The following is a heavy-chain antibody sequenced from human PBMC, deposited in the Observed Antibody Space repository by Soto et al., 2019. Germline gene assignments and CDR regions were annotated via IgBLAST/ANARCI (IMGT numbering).Heavy chain of an antibody. J-gene: IGHJ6*02. CDR3: ARADDFWSGYYNYYYGMDV. Sequence: GGSLRLSCAASGFTFSSYSMNWVRQAPGKGLEWVSYISSSSSTIYYADSVKGRFTISRDNAKNSLYLQMNSLRDEDTAVYYCARADDFWSGYYNYYYGMDVWGQGTTVTVSS. D-gene: IGHD3-3*01. CDR2: ISSSSSTI. V-gene: IGHV3-48*02. CDR1: GFTFSSYS.